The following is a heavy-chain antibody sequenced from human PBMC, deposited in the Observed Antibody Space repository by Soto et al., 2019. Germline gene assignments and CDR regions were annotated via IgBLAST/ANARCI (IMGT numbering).Heavy chain of an antibody. D-gene: IGHD6-6*01. CDR3: ARDRPEILNPTDHPMFDY. Sequence: EVQLVESGGGLVQPGGSLRLSCAASGFTFSSHWMHWVRQVPGKGLVWVSRIKSDGSSTAYADSVKGLFTISRDNAKNTLYLQMNSLRVEDSAVYYCARDRPEILNPTDHPMFDYWGQGTLVTVSS. CDR2: IKSDGSST. CDR1: GFTFSSHW. V-gene: IGHV3-74*01. J-gene: IGHJ4*02.